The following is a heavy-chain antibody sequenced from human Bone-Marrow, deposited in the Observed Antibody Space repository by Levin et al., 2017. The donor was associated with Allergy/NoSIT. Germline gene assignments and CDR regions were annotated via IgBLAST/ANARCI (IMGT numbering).Heavy chain of an antibody. J-gene: IGHJ4*02. D-gene: IGHD1-26*01. CDR3: ARTRDKTSGDLDC. V-gene: IGHV4-59*11. CDR2: IYSSGST. Sequence: NPSETLSLTCTVSGDSLSGHYWSWFRQPTRKGLEWIGYIYSSGSTNYRSSLGNRVTISVDTSNNQVSLKLTSVTAADTALYYCARTRDKTSGDLDCWGQGTLVTVSS. CDR1: GDSLSGHY.